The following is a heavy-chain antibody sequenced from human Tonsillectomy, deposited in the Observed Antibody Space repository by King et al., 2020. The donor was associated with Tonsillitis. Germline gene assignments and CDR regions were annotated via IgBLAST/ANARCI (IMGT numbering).Heavy chain of an antibody. Sequence: VTLKESGPALVKPTQTLTLTCTFSGFSLSTSGMCVSWIRQPPGKALEWLALIDWDDDKYYSSSLKTRLTISKDTSKNQVVLTMTNMDPVDTATYYCALSPDTYRSSWYWYFDLWGRGTLVTVSS. V-gene: IGHV2-70*01. J-gene: IGHJ2*01. CDR1: GFSLSTSGMC. CDR3: ALSPDTYRSSWYWYFDL. D-gene: IGHD6-13*01. CDR2: IDWDDDK.